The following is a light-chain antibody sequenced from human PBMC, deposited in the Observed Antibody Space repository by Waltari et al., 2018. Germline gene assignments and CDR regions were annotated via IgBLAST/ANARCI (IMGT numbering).Light chain of an antibody. CDR1: SSNPGSRYD. J-gene: IGLJ2*01. V-gene: IGLV1-40*01. Sequence: QSVLTHPPSVSGAPGHRVTISGTGSSSNPGSRYDEHRHQQLLGTAPKLLIHGNNNRPSGVPDRFSGSKSGTSASLAITGLQAEDEADYYCQSYDSSLGGSVVFGGGTKLTVL. CDR2: GNN. CDR3: QSYDSSLGGSVV.